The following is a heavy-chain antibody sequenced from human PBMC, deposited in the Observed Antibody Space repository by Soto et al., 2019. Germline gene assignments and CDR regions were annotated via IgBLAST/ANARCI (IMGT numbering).Heavy chain of an antibody. CDR2: INHSGVT. CDR3: ARFSGSYYYAMDV. J-gene: IGHJ6*02. V-gene: IGHV4-34*01. CDR1: GGSFSGYY. D-gene: IGHD6-19*01. Sequence: QVQLQKWGAGLLKPSGTLSLTCAVYGGSFSGYYWSWIRQPPGKGLEWIGEINHSGVTNYKPSLKRRVTISVDTSKNQFSLQLKSVTAADTALYYCARFSGSYYYAMDVWGQGSTVTVSS.